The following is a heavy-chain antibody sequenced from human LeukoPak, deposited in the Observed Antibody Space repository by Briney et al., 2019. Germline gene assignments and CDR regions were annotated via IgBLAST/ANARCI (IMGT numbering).Heavy chain of an antibody. CDR1: GYTFTGYY. Sequence: VASVKVSCTASGYTFTGYYMHWVRQAPGQGLEWMGWINPNSGGTNYAQKFQGRVTMTRDTSISTAYMELSRLRSDDTAVYYCARDGILTGFHDAFDIWGQGTMVTVSS. D-gene: IGHD3-9*01. CDR2: INPNSGGT. J-gene: IGHJ3*02. V-gene: IGHV1-2*02. CDR3: ARDGILTGFHDAFDI.